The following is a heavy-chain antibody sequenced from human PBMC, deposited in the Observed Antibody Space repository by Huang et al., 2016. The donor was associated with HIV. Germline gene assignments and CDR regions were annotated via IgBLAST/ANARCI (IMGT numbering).Heavy chain of an antibody. CDR2: FVPLFGTP. D-gene: IGHD6-19*01. Sequence: GALTSHSITWVRQAPGHGLERVGTFVPLFGTPNYAQKFLGRLSFRADESTGAVYMKLARLKSEDTAIYCWARVRRHSGNSGLIDFWGQGTLVTVTS. CDR1: GALTSHS. V-gene: IGHV1-69*15. CDR3: ARVRRHSGNSGLIDF. J-gene: IGHJ4*02.